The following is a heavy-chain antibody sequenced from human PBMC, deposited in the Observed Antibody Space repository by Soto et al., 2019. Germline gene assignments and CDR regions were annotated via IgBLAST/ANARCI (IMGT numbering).Heavy chain of an antibody. J-gene: IGHJ4*02. V-gene: IGHV3-23*01. Sequence: AGGSLRLSCAASGFTFSTYVMSWVRQAPGKGLEWVSTIIGSGTSTYYADSVKGRFTISGDNSRNTLYLQLNSLRAEDTAVYYCAKPDSWGQGTLVTVSS. CDR1: GFTFSTYV. CDR3: AKPDS. CDR2: IIGSGTST.